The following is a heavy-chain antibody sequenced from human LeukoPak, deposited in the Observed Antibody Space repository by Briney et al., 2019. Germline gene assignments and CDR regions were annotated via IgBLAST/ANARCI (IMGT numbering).Heavy chain of an antibody. CDR1: GFTFSSYS. J-gene: IGHJ6*03. D-gene: IGHD2-21*01. Sequence: LGGSLRLSCAASGFTFSSYSMNWVRQAPGKGLEWVSSISSSSSYIYYADSVKGRFTISRDNAKNSLYLQMNSLRAEDTAVYYCARGDSYYYCYYMDVWGKGTTVTVSS. V-gene: IGHV3-21*01. CDR2: ISSSSSYI. CDR3: ARGDSYYYCYYMDV.